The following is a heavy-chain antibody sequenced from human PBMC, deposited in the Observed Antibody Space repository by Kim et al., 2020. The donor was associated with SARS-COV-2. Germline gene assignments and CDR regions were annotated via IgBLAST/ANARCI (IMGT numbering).Heavy chain of an antibody. V-gene: IGHV3-30*18. CDR3: AKALSLYYYDSSGYRLTDAFDI. D-gene: IGHD3-22*01. J-gene: IGHJ3*02. Sequence: GGSLRLSCAASGFTFSSYGMHWVRQAPGKGLEWVAVISYDGSNKYYADSVKGRFTISRDNSKNTLYLQMNSLRAEDTAVYYCAKALSLYYYDSSGYRLTDAFDIWGQGTMVTVSS. CDR2: ISYDGSNK. CDR1: GFTFSSYG.